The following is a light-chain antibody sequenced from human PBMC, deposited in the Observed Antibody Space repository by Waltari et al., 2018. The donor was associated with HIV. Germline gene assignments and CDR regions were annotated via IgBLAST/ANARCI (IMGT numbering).Light chain of an antibody. V-gene: IGKV3-20*01. CDR1: QSVRGNY. J-gene: IGKJ2*01. CDR2: DAS. Sequence: IVLAQSPGTLSVSPGERATLSCRASQSVRGNYVAWYQQKPGRAPRLLIYDASTRAMGIPERFSGSWSGTGTDFSLTISRVEPEDCAVYYCQQYVYSPLYTFGQGTKLEIK. CDR3: QQYVYSPLYT.